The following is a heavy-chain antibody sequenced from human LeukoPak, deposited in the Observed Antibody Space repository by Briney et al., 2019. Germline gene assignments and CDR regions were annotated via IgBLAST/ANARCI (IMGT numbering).Heavy chain of an antibody. J-gene: IGHJ4*02. D-gene: IGHD1-7*01. V-gene: IGHV4-34*01. CDR2: INHSGST. CDR1: GGSFSGYY. Sequence: SETLSLTCAVYGGSFSGYYWSWIRQPPGKGLEWIGEINHSGSTNYNPSLKSRVTISVDTSKNQFSLKLSSVTAADTAVYYCARGPRVLGHNWNYRTKYYFDYWGQGTLVTVSS. CDR3: ARGPRVLGHNWNYRTKYYFDY.